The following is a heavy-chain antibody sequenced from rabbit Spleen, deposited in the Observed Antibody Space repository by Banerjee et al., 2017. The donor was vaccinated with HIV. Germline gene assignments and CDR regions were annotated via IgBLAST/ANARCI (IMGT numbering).Heavy chain of an antibody. Sequence: QEQLVEYGGDLVQPGASLTLTCTASGFAFSAYTFMCWVRQAPGKGLEWIGYIDPVFGITYYANWVNGRFSISRENAQNTVLLQMTSLTAADTATYFCARDGAGGSYFALWGPGTLVTVS. J-gene: IGHJ4*01. CDR1: GFAFSAYT. V-gene: IGHV1S47*01. CDR3: ARDGAGGSYFAL. D-gene: IGHD8-1*01. CDR2: IDPVFGIT.